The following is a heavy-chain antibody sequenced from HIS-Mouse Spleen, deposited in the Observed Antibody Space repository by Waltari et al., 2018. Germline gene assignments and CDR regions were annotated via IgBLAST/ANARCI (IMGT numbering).Heavy chain of an antibody. Sequence: QVQLVQSGAEVKKPGASVKVSCKASGYTFTGYYMHWVRQAPGQGLEWMGWINPNSGGTNYAQKFQGRVTMTRDTSISTAYMELSRLRSDDTAVYYCARDRPMVRGVMPWFDPWGQGTLVTVSS. CDR3: ARDRPMVRGVMPWFDP. CDR2: INPNSGGT. J-gene: IGHJ5*02. D-gene: IGHD3-10*01. V-gene: IGHV1-2*02. CDR1: GYTFTGYY.